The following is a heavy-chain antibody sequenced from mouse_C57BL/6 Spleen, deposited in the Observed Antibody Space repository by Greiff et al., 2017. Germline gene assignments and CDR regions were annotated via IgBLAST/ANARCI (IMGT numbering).Heavy chain of an antibody. CDR3: ARSYYGSHYFAY. J-gene: IGHJ2*01. CDR2: INPNNGGT. CDR1: GYTFTDYN. D-gene: IGHD2-1*01. V-gene: IGHV1-22*01. Sequence: VQLKQSGPELVKPGASVKMSCKASGYTFTDYNMHWVKQSHGKSLEWIGYINPNNGGTNYNQKFKGKATLTVNKSSSTAYMELRSLTSEDSAVYYCARSYYGSHYFAYWGQGTILTVSA.